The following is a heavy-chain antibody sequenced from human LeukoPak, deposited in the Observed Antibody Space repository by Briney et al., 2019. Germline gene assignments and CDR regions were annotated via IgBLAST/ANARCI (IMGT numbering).Heavy chain of an antibody. CDR2: INHSGST. D-gene: IGHD2-21*01. V-gene: IGHV4-34*01. CDR3: AGIPNWFDP. J-gene: IGHJ5*02. CDR1: GGSFSGYY. Sequence: SETLSLTCAVYGGSFSGYYWSWIRQPPGKGLEWIGEINHSGSTNYNPSLKSRVTISVDTSKNQFSLKLSSVTAADTAVYYCAGIPNWFDPWGQGTLVTVSS.